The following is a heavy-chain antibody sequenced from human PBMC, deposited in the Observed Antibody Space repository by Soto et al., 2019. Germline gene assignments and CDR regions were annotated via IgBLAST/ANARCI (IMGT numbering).Heavy chain of an antibody. CDR1: DDPRSRADYF. CDR3: TGEPYRPKARNDF. D-gene: IGHD3-16*02. V-gene: IGHV4-30-4*01. J-gene: IGHJ4*02. CDR2: ILHSGTP. Sequence: QSRSLTCSVIDDPRSRADYFWAWTRQSPGKGLERQGYILHSGTPYYNPSLKGRLLISIQNSKNQFSLRPTSVTAAHAALYFGTGEPYRPKARNDFWGPGTLVTVSS.